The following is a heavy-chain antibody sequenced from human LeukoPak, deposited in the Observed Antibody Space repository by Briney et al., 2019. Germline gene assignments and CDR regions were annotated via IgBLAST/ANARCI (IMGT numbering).Heavy chain of an antibody. Sequence: GGSLRLSCAASGFIVNSNYMNWVRQAPGKGLEWISVLYSDDTTYYADSVKGRFTISRDNSKNTLYLQMNNLRAEDTAVYYCARGGGYYAIDYWGQGTLVTVSS. CDR2: LYSDDTT. CDR3: ARGGGYYAIDY. V-gene: IGHV3-53*01. J-gene: IGHJ4*02. D-gene: IGHD1-26*01. CDR1: GFIVNSNY.